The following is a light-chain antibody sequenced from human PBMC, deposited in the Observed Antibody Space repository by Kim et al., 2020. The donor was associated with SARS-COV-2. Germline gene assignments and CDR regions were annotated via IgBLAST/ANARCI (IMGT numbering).Light chain of an antibody. J-gene: IGLJ1*01. CDR1: SSDFGTYNY. CDR2: EVT. Sequence: QSALTQPPSASGSPGQSVAISCSGTSSDFGTYNYVSWYQQHPGKAPKPMIFEVTKRPSGVPDRFSASMSGNTASLTISGLQPEDEADYYCTSHANNNYIFGTGTKVTVL. V-gene: IGLV2-8*01. CDR3: TSHANNNYI.